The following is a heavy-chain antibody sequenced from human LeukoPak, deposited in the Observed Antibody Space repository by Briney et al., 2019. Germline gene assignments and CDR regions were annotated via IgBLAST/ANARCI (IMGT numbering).Heavy chain of an antibody. CDR2: INPNSGGT. Sequence: ASVKVSCKASGYTFTGYFMHWVRQAPGQGLEWMGWINPNSGGTSYAQKFQGRVTMTRDTSISTAYMELSRLRSDDTAVYYCARDLGYCSGGSCYYFDYWGQGTLVTVSS. V-gene: IGHV1-2*02. CDR1: GYTFTGYF. CDR3: ARDLGYCSGGSCYYFDY. J-gene: IGHJ4*02. D-gene: IGHD2-15*01.